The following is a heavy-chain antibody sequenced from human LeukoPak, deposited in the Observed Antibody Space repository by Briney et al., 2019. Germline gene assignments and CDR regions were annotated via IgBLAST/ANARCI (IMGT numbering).Heavy chain of an antibody. CDR3: ARSLPYGTTWYGRSDF. Sequence: GGSLRLSCAASGFTFSRYAMHWVRQAPGKGLEWVANIRQDGDTKYYVDSVKGRFTISRDNAMNSLYLQMNSLRAEDTAIYYCARSLPYGTTWYGRSDFWGQGTLVTVSS. V-gene: IGHV3-7*03. CDR2: IRQDGDTK. J-gene: IGHJ4*02. CDR1: GFTFSRYA. D-gene: IGHD6-13*01.